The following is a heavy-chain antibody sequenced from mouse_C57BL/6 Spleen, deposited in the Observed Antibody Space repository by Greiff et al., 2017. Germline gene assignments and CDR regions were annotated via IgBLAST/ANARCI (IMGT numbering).Heavy chain of an antibody. V-gene: IGHV1-18*01. CDR2: INPNNGGT. CDR1: GYTFTDYN. CDR3: ARSGYSNPFSY. D-gene: IGHD2-5*01. J-gene: IGHJ3*01. Sequence: VQLKESGPELVKPGASVKIPCKASGYTFTDYNMDWVKQSHGKSLEWIGDINPNNGGTIYNQKFKGKATLTVDKSSSTAYMELRSLTSEDTAVYYCARSGYSNPFSYWGQGTLVTVSA.